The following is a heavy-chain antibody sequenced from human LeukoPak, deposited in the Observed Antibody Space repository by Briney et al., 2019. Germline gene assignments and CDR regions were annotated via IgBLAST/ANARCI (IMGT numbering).Heavy chain of an antibody. Sequence: PGRSLRLSCAASGFTFDDYAMHWVRQAPGKGLEWVSGISWNSGSIGYADSVKGRFTISRDNSKNTLYLQMGSLRADDTAVYYCVRAHSIHNYHYGIDVWGHGTTVTVSS. CDR2: ISWNSGSI. CDR3: VRAHSIHNYHYGIDV. J-gene: IGHJ6*02. CDR1: GFTFDDYA. D-gene: IGHD1-26*01. V-gene: IGHV3-9*01.